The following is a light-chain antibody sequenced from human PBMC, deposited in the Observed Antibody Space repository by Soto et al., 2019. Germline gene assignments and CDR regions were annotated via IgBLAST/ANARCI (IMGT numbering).Light chain of an antibody. CDR2: DVT. V-gene: IGLV2-11*01. Sequence: QSALTQPRSVSGSPGQSVTISCTGTSSDVGGYNYVSWYQQHPDKAPKLLIYDVTKRPSGVPDRFSGSKSGSTASLTISGLQAEDEADYYCQSYDNSLSGSYVFGTGTKLTVL. CDR1: SSDVGGYNY. J-gene: IGLJ1*01. CDR3: QSYDNSLSGSYV.